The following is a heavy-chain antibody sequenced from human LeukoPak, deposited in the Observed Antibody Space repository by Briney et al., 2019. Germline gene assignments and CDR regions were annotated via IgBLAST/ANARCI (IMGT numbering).Heavy chain of an antibody. J-gene: IGHJ6*03. CDR1: GFTFSDYY. CDR2: ISSSGSTI. D-gene: IGHD3-22*01. CDR3: ARSDRTYYYDRSGYYLFYYYYMDV. Sequence: GGSLRLSCAASGFTFSDYYMSWIRQAPGKGLEWVSYISSSGSTIYYADSVKGRFTISRDNAKKSLYLQMNSMGAEDTAVYYCARSDRTYYYDRSGYYLFYYYYMDVWGKGTTVTVSS. V-gene: IGHV3-11*01.